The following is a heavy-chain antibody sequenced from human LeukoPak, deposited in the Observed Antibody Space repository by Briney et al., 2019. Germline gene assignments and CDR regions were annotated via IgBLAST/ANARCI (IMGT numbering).Heavy chain of an antibody. V-gene: IGHV3-23*01. CDR1: GFTFSSYA. CDR3: AKEYLGLGHCSGGSCYGVDS. D-gene: IGHD2-15*01. J-gene: IGHJ4*02. Sequence: GGSPRLSCAASGFTFSSYAMSRVRQAPGKGLEWVSVISAGGGATYYADSVKGRFSISRDNSKNTLYVQMNSLRAEDTAVYYCAKEYLGLGHCSGGSCYGVDSWGQGTLVTVSS. CDR2: ISAGGGAT.